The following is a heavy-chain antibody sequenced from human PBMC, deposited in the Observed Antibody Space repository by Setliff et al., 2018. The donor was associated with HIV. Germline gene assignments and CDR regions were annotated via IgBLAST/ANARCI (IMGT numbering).Heavy chain of an antibody. CDR1: NGSISSGTFY. CDR2: INTSGST. J-gene: IGHJ5*02. V-gene: IGHV4-61*02. D-gene: IGHD6-13*01. CDR3: ARDFKRYNSPCRFDP. Sequence: SETLSLTCTVSNGSISSGTFYWNWIRLPAGKGLEWIGRINTSGSTNYNPSLKSRVTISVDKSQNQFSLKLSSVTAADTAVYYCARDFKRYNSPCRFDPWGQGTLVTVSS.